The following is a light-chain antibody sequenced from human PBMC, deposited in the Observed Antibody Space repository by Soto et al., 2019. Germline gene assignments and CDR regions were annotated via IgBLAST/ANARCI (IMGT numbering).Light chain of an antibody. CDR3: SSYTTSNTRQIV. J-gene: IGLJ1*01. CDR1: SSDVGGYNY. Sequence: QSVLTQPASGSGSRGQSINISCTGTSSDVGGYNYVSWYQHHPGKAPKLIIYDVSNRPSGVSNPFSGSKSGNTASLTISGLQPEDEADYYCSSYTTSNTRQIVFGTGTKVTVL. CDR2: DVS. V-gene: IGLV2-14*03.